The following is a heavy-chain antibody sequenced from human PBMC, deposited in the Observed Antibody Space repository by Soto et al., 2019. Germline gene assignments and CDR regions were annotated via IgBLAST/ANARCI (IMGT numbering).Heavy chain of an antibody. J-gene: IGHJ4*02. CDR3: AKESALTSSGDY. D-gene: IGHD7-27*01. CDR1: GFTFSSFD. Sequence: GGSLRLSCAASGFTFSSFDMIWVRQGPGKGLQWVSEISAGGDSNFHADSVKGRFTISRDNPENTLFMKMKSLRDEDKEIYFCAKESALTSSGDYWGQGAMATVSS. V-gene: IGHV3-23*01. CDR2: ISAGGDSN.